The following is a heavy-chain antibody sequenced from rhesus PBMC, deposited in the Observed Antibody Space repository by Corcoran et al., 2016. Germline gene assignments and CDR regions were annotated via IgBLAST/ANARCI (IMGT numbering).Heavy chain of an antibody. Sequence: QVQLQESGPGLVKPSENLSLTCAVSGASISSYWWSWIRQPPGKGLVWSGEINGNNETPNHHPSHKGRVTISKDASKNQFSLKLSSGTAADTAVYYCASPGGGDYYDDGLDSWGQGVVVTVSS. CDR2: INGNNETP. J-gene: IGHJ6*01. CDR3: ASPGGGDYYDDGLDS. D-gene: IGHD3-34*01. CDR1: GASISSYW. V-gene: IGHV4-80*01.